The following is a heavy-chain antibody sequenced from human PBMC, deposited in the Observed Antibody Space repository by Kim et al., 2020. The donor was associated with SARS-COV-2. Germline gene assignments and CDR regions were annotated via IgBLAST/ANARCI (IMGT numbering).Heavy chain of an antibody. D-gene: IGHD6-13*01. CDR2: IYHSGST. J-gene: IGHJ6*02. CDR3: ATEQYSSSWYDLEEYYYYYGMDV. V-gene: IGHV4-4*02. CDR1: GGSISSSNW. Sequence: SETLPLTCAVSGGSISSSNWWSWVRQPPGKGLEWIGEIYHSGSTNYNPSLKSRVTISVDKSKNQFSLKLSSVTAADTAVYYCATEQYSSSWYDLEEYYYYYGMDVWGQGTTVTVSS.